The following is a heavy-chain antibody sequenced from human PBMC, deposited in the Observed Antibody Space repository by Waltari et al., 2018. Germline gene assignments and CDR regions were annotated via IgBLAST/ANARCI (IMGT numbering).Heavy chain of an antibody. CDR3: ARDDVDSSNFGGF. J-gene: IGHJ4*02. Sequence: QLVQSGAEVKKPGASVKVSCKASGYILSNYGITWVRKAPGQGLEWMGWINPYNGDTKDEQNLQGRVTMTTDTSTTTAYMEIRTLRSDDTAIYYCARDDVDSSNFGGFWGQGTLVTVSS. D-gene: IGHD6-13*01. V-gene: IGHV1-18*01. CDR2: INPYNGDT. CDR1: GYILSNYG.